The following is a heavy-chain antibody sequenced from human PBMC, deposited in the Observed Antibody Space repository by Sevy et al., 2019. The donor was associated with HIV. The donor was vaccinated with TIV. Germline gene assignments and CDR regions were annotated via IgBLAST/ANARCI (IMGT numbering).Heavy chain of an antibody. V-gene: IGHV3-7*01. J-gene: IGHJ4*02. CDR2: INPDGSEK. Sequence: GGSLRLSCVASGFTFNTYWMTWVRQAPGKGLEWVANINPDGSEKDDVDALKGRFTVSRDNAETSLYLHMNSLRVEDKTVYCCARHLWDVVVVPGTTPGQYFDYWGQGTLVTVSS. CDR1: GFTFNTYW. CDR3: ARHLWDVVVVPGTTPGQYFDY. D-gene: IGHD2-2*01.